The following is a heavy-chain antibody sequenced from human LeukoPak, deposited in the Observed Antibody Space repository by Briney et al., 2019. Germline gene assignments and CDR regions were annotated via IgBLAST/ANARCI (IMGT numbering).Heavy chain of an antibody. CDR1: GYTFTSYG. CDR3: ARLGRITIFGVVIHTNYYYYYMDV. J-gene: IGHJ6*03. CDR2: ISAYNGNT. D-gene: IGHD3-3*01. V-gene: IGHV1-18*01. Sequence: GASVKVSCKASGYTFTSYGISWVRQAPGQGLEWMGWISAYNGNTNYAQKLQGRVTMTTDTSTSTAYTELRSLRSDDTAVYYCARLGRITIFGVVIHTNYYYYYMDVWGKGTTVTVSS.